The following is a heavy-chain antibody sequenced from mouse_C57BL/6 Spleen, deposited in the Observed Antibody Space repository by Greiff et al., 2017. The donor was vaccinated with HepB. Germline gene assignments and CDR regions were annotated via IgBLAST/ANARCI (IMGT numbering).Heavy chain of an antibody. CDR2: IDPSDSYT. Sequence: VQLQQPGAELVKPGASVKLSCKASGYTFTSYWIQWVKQRPGQGLEWIGEIDPSDSYTNYNQKFKGKATLTVDTSSSTAYMQLSSLTSEDSAVYYCARSRYYSNYLYYFDYWGQGTTLTVSS. CDR1: GYTFTSYW. J-gene: IGHJ2*01. CDR3: ARSRYYSNYLYYFDY. V-gene: IGHV1-50*01. D-gene: IGHD2-5*01.